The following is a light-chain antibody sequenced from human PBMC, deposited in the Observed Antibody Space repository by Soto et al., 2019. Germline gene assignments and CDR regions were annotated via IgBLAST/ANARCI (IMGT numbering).Light chain of an antibody. CDR3: LLYYGGAQPHVV. CDR2: STS. CDR1: TGAVTSGYY. J-gene: IGLJ2*01. V-gene: IGLV7-43*01. Sequence: QTVVTQAASLTVSPGGTVTLTCASSTGAVTSGYYPNWFQQKPGQAPRPLIYSTSNKHSWTPARFSGSLLGGKAALTLSGVQPEDEAEYYCLLYYGGAQPHVVFGGGTKVTVL.